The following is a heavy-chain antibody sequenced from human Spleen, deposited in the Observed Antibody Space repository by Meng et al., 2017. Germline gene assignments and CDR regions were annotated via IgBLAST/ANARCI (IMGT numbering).Heavy chain of an antibody. V-gene: IGHV6-1*01. Sequence: QLQLQQAGPGPVKSSQILSLVCAVSGDSVSGNIAAWNWIRQSPSRGLEWLGRTYYRSKWYTDYAVSVKSRITINPDTSRNQFSLQLNSVTPEDTAMYYYARFWDNLIDFWGQGTLVTVSS. J-gene: IGHJ4*02. D-gene: IGHD1/OR15-1a*01. CDR2: TYYRSKWYT. CDR1: GDSVSGNIAA. CDR3: ARFWDNLIDF.